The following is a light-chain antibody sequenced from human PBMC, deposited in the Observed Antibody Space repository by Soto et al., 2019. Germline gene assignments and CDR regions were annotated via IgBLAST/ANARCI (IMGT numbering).Light chain of an antibody. Sequence: AIPVTQSPSSLSASVGDRVTITCRASQGIRNDLGWYQQKPGKAPKLLIYAASSLQSGVPSRFSGSGSGTDFTLTISSLQTEDFATYYCLQDYNSPLTFGQGTRLEIK. CDR1: QGIRND. V-gene: IGKV1-6*01. CDR3: LQDYNSPLT. J-gene: IGKJ5*01. CDR2: AAS.